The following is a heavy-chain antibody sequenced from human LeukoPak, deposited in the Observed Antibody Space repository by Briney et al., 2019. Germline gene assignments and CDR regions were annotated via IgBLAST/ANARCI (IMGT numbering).Heavy chain of an antibody. Sequence: SETLSLTCAVYGGSFSGYYWSWIRQPPGKGLEWIGEINHSGSTNYNPSLKSRVTISVDTSKNQFSLKLSPVTAADTAVYYCARGQRYSSSSIDYWGQGTLVTVSS. J-gene: IGHJ4*02. CDR1: GGSFSGYY. CDR2: INHSGST. V-gene: IGHV4-34*01. D-gene: IGHD6-6*01. CDR3: ARGQRYSSSSIDY.